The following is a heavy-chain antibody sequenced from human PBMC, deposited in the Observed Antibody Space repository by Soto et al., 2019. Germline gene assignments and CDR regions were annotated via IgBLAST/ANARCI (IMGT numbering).Heavy chain of an antibody. J-gene: IGHJ4*02. D-gene: IGHD6-6*01. CDR1: GFTFSSYA. CDR2: ISTSIDAT. CDR3: AKDRTVAARNFDY. Sequence: SLRLSCAASGFTFSSYAMSWVRQAPGKGLEWVSAISTSIDATYYADSVKGRFTISRDDSKNTLYLQMNSLRAEDSAVYYCAKDRTVAARNFDYWGQGTQVTVSS. V-gene: IGHV3-23*01.